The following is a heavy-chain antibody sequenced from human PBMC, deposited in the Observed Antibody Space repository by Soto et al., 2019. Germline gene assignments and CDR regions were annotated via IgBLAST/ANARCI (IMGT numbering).Heavy chain of an antibody. CDR1: GGSISSYY. D-gene: IGHD2-2*02. Sequence: PSETLSLTCTVSGGSISSYYWSWIRQPPGKGLEWIGYIYYSGSTNYNPSLKSRVTISVDTSKNQFSLKLSSVTAADTAVYYCARDSHCSSTSCYTAGYYYYGMDVWGQGTTVTV. CDR2: IYYSGST. V-gene: IGHV4-59*01. J-gene: IGHJ6*02. CDR3: ARDSHCSSTSCYTAGYYYYGMDV.